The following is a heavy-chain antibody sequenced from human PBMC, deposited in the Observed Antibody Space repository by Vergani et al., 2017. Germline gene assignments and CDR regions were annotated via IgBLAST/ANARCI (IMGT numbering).Heavy chain of an antibody. CDR2: IAWDDDK. J-gene: IGHJ4*02. CDR1: GFSLSTSGMC. CDR3: ARIKRDGYNYFDY. V-gene: IGHV2-70*15. Sequence: QVTLRESGPALVKPTQTLTLTCTFSGFSLSTSGMCVIWIRQPPGMALEWLARIAWDDDKYYNTSLKTRLTISKDTSKNQVVLTMTNMDPVDTATYYCARIKRDGYNYFDYWGQGTLVTVSS. D-gene: IGHD5-24*01.